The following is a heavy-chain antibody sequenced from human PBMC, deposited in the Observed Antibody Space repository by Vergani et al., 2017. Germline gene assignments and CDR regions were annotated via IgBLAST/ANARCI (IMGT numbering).Heavy chain of an antibody. CDR2: IIPIFGTA. J-gene: IGHJ4*02. CDR1: GGTFSSYA. V-gene: IGHV1-69*18. CDR3: ARDWCGNGVWRGSGCWFDHKYYFDY. D-gene: IGHD2-8*01. Sequence: VQLVQSGAEVKKPGASVKVSCKASGGTFSSYAISWVRQAPGQGLEWMGRIIPIFGTANYAQKFQGRVTITADESTSTAYMELSSLRSEDTAVYYCARDWCGNGVWRGSGCWFDHKYYFDYWGQGTLVTVSS.